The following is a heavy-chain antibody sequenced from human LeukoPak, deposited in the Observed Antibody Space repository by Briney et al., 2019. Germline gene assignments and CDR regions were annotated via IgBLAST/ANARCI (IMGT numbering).Heavy chain of an antibody. J-gene: IGHJ3*02. V-gene: IGHV4-39*01. CDR3: ARLYSSSRTINAIDI. CDR2: IYYSGST. D-gene: IGHD6-13*01. CDR1: GGSISSSSYY. Sequence: SETLSLTCTVSGGSISSSSYYWGWIREPPGKWLEWIGCIYYSGSTYYNPSLKSRVTISVDTSKNQFSLKLSSVTTAETAVYYCARLYSSSRTINAIDIWGQGTMVTVSS.